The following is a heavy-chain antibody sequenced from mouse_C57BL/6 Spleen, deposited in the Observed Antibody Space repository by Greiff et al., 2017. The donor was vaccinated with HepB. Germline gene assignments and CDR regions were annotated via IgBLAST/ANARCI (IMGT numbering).Heavy chain of an antibody. Sequence: DVKLVESGGGLVQPGGSLKLSCAASGFTFSDYGMAWVRQAPRKGPEWVAFISNLAYSIYYADTVTGRFTISRANAKNTLYLEMSSLRSEDTAMYYCARDGSSYGYFDVWGTGTTVTVSS. V-gene: IGHV5-15*01. J-gene: IGHJ1*03. CDR2: ISNLAYSI. D-gene: IGHD1-1*01. CDR1: GFTFSDYG. CDR3: ARDGSSYGYFDV.